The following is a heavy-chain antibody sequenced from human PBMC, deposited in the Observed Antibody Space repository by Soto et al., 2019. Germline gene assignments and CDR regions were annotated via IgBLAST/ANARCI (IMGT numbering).Heavy chain of an antibody. D-gene: IGHD6-13*01. Sequence: EGSLRLSCAASGFSFSSYAMHWVRQAPGKGLEWVAVISYDGNNKYYADSVKGRITISRDSSKNMVYLQMNSLRPEDTAVYYCARAPPRGIAAPGTWGSGMDVWGQGTTVTVSS. V-gene: IGHV3-30-3*01. CDR3: ARAPPRGIAAPGTWGSGMDV. CDR1: GFSFSSYA. J-gene: IGHJ6*02. CDR2: ISYDGNNK.